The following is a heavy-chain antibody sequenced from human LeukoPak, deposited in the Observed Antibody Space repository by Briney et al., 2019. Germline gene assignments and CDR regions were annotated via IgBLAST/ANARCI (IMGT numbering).Heavy chain of an antibody. CDR2: IFNGGST. V-gene: IGHV3-53*01. CDR1: GFAVSSNH. Sequence: PGGSLRLSCAASGFAVSSNHMNWVRQAPGKGLEWVSVIFNGGSTYYADSVKGRFTISRDNSKNTLYLQMNSLRAEDTAVYYCARASKEEYSSSFNLDYWGQGTLVTVSS. CDR3: ARASKEEYSSSFNLDY. J-gene: IGHJ4*02. D-gene: IGHD6-6*01.